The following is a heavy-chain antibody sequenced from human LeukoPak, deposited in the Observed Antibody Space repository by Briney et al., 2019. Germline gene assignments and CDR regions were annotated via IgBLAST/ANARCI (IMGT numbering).Heavy chain of an antibody. CDR3: ARPYYDFWSGYSPYFDY. V-gene: IGHV4-34*01. CDR2: INHSGST. Sequence: SETLSLTCAVYGGSFSGYYWSWIRQPPGKGLEWIGEINHSGSTNYNPSLKSRVTISVDTSKNQFSLKLSSVTAADTAVYYCARPYYDFWSGYSPYFDYWGQGTLVTVSS. D-gene: IGHD3-3*01. CDR1: GGSFSGYY. J-gene: IGHJ4*02.